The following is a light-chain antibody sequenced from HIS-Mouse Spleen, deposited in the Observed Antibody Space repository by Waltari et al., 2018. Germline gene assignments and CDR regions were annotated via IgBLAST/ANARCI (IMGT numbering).Light chain of an antibody. V-gene: IGKV3-20*01. CDR2: GAS. Sequence: EIVLMQSPGTLSLSPGERATLSCRASQSVSSSYLAWYQQKPGQAPRLLIYGASSRATGIPDRFSGSGSGTDFTLTISRLEPEDFAVYYCQQYGSSPQGTFGQGTKVEIK. CDR3: QQYGSSPQGT. J-gene: IGKJ1*01. CDR1: QSVSSSY.